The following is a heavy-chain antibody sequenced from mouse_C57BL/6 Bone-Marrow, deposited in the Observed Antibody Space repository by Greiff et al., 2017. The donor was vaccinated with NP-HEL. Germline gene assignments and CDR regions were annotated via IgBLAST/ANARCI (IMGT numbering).Heavy chain of an antibody. CDR2: IDPSDSYT. D-gene: IGHD2-1*01. J-gene: IGHJ4*01. Sequence: QLQPSGAELVLPGASVKLSCKASVYTFTSYWMHWVKQRPGPGLEWIGEIDPSDSYTNYNQKFKGKSTLTVDKSSSTAYMQLSSLTSEDSAVYYCAKGGNYDYAMDYWGQGTSVTVSS. CDR3: AKGGNYDYAMDY. V-gene: IGHV1-69*01. CDR1: VYTFTSYW.